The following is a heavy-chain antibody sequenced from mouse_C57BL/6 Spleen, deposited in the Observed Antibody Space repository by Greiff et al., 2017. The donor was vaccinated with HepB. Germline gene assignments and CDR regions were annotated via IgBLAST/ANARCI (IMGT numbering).Heavy chain of an antibody. J-gene: IGHJ3*01. CDR2: ISGGGGNT. V-gene: IGHV5-9*01. CDR1: GFTFSSYT. CDR3: ARQGFWFAY. Sequence: EVMLVESGGGLVKPGGSLKLSCAASGFTFSSYTMSWVRQTPEKRLEWVATISGGGGNTYYPDSVKGRFTISRDNAKNTLYLQMSSLRSEDTALYYCARQGFWFAYWGQGTLVTVSA.